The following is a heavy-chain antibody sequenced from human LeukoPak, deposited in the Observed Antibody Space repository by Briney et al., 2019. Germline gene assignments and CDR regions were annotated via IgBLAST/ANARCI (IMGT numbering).Heavy chain of an antibody. V-gene: IGHV1-18*01. CDR2: ISAYNGNT. J-gene: IGHJ6*02. CDR1: GYTFTSSG. CDR3: ASKTYYYDSGGYYRTHGMDV. D-gene: IGHD3-22*01. Sequence: ASVKVSCKASGYTFTSSGISWVRQAPGQGLEWMGWISAYNGNTNDAQKHQGRVTMTTHTATSTAYMDLRSLRTDDTAVYYCASKTYYYDSGGYYRTHGMDVWGQGTTVTVSS.